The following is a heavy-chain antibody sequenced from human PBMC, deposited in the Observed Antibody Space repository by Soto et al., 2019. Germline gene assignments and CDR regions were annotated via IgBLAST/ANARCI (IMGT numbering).Heavy chain of an antibody. CDR1: GGSFSSYA. Sequence: QVHLVQSGSEVTKPGASVKVSCKASGGSFSSYAINWVRQAPGQGLEWMGGIIPIFGISAARDYAQKSQGRVTITADGSTSTAFMELSSLTSADTAVYYCARSRIRVGNGWFDPWGQGTQVTVSS. CDR3: ARSRIRVGNGWFDP. J-gene: IGHJ5*02. D-gene: IGHD2-8*01. V-gene: IGHV1-69*01. CDR2: IIPIFGISAAR.